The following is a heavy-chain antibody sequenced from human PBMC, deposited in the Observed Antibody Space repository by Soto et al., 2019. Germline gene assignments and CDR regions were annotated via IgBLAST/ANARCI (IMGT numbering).Heavy chain of an antibody. V-gene: IGHV2-5*02. CDR3: ANSNYSRSSFDY. D-gene: IGHD6-6*01. J-gene: IGHJ4*02. CDR2: IYWDDDK. Sequence: SGPTLVNPTHTLTLTCTFSGFSLSTSDVGVGWIRQPPGKALDWLAIIYWDDDKRYSPSLKSRLTITKDTSKNQVVLTVTNMDGVDTATYYCANSNYSRSSFDYWGQGTLVTVSS. CDR1: GFSLSTSDVG.